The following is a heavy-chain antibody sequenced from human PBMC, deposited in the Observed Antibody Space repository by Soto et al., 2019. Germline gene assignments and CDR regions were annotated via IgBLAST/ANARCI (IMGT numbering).Heavy chain of an antibody. CDR1: GFTFSNAW. V-gene: IGHV3-15*07. D-gene: IGHD3-10*01. J-gene: IGHJ6*02. CDR2: IKSKTDGGTT. Sequence: GGSLRLSCAASGFTFSNAWMNWVRQAPGKGLEWVGRIKSKTDGGTTDYAAPVKGRFTISRDDSKNTLYLQMNSLKTEDTAVYYCTTEYYGSGIPWYYYGMDVWGQGTTVTVSS. CDR3: TTEYYGSGIPWYYYGMDV.